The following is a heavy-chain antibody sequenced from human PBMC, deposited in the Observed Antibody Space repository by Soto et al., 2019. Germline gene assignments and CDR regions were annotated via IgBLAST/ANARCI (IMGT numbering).Heavy chain of an antibody. CDR1: GFTFVSYE. V-gene: IGHV3-48*03. CDR3: ARDEQLEKYDY. D-gene: IGHD6-6*01. Sequence: EVQLVESGGGLVQPGGSLRLSCAASGFTFVSYEMNWVRQAPGKGLEWVSYISSSGSTIYYADSVKGRFTISRDNAKSLLDLQMNSLRAEDTAVYYCARDEQLEKYDYWGQGTLVTVSS. J-gene: IGHJ4*02. CDR2: ISSSGSTI.